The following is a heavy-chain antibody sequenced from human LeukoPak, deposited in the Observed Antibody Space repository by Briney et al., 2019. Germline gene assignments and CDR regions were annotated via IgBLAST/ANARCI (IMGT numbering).Heavy chain of an antibody. Sequence: GASVKVSCKASGYTFTSYDINWVRQATGQGLEWMGWMNPNSGNTGYAQKFQGRVTMTRNTSMSTAYMELSSLRSEDTAVYYSARAMVRGVTPPGYWGQGTLVTVSS. CDR3: ARAMVRGVTPPGY. J-gene: IGHJ4*02. D-gene: IGHD3-10*01. CDR2: MNPNSGNT. V-gene: IGHV1-8*01. CDR1: GYTFTSYD.